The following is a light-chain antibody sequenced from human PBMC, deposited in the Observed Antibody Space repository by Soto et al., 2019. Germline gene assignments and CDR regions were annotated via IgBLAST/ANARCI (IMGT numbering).Light chain of an antibody. J-gene: IGKJ2*01. V-gene: IGKV1-8*01. Sequence: AIRMTQSPSSFSASTGDRVTITCRASQGISSYLAWYQQKPGKAPKLLIYAASTLQSGVTSRFSGSGSVTDFTLTISCLQSEDFATYYCQQYYSYPPTFGQGTKLEIK. CDR1: QGISSY. CDR2: AAS. CDR3: QQYYSYPPT.